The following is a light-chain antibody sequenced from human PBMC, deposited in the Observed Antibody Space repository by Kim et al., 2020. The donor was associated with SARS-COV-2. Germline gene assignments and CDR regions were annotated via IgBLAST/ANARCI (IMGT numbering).Light chain of an antibody. J-gene: IGKJ2*01. Sequence: SASVGDRITITCRASQSTGNYLNWYQKKPGKAPKPLIYAASSLESGVPSRFSGSGSGRDFTLTISSLQPEDFATYYCQQSSTIPYTFGHGTKLEI. V-gene: IGKV1-39*01. CDR1: QSTGNY. CDR3: QQSSTIPYT. CDR2: AAS.